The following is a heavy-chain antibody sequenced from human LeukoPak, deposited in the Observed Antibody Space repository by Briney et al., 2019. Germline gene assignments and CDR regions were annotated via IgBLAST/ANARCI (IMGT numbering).Heavy chain of an antibody. CDR2: SYYNGGT. CDR3: ARRYYDFWSGHTGVAFDI. J-gene: IGHJ3*02. D-gene: IGHD3-3*01. V-gene: IGHV4-59*01. CDR1: GGPISSYY. Sequence: PSETLSLTCTVCGGPISSYYWSWIRQPPGKGLEWIGYSYYNGGTNYNPSLRSRVTISVDTSKNHFSLRLSSVTAADTAMYYCARRYYDFWSGHTGVAFDIWGQGTMVTVST.